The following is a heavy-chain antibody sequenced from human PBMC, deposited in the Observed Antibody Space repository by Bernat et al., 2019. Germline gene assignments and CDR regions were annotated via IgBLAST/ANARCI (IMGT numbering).Heavy chain of an antibody. V-gene: IGHV3-23*01. Sequence: DVQLLESGGGLVQPGGSLRLSCAASGFTFSSYDMNWVRQAPGKGLEWVSAIGGSDGITYYADSVKGRFTISRDNSKNTLSLQMNSLRAEDTAKYYCAKGAGGDYERVWGQGTTVTVSS. CDR1: GFTFSSYD. CDR3: AKGAGGDYERV. J-gene: IGHJ6*02. D-gene: IGHD4-17*01. CDR2: IGGSDGIT.